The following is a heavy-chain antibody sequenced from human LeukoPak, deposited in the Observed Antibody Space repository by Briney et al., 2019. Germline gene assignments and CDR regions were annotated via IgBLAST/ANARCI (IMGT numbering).Heavy chain of an antibody. CDR2: INAGNGNT. D-gene: IGHD5-12*01. V-gene: IGHV1-3*01. CDR3: ARARGYSGYDDFDY. Sequence: ASVKVSCKASGYTFTSYAMHWVRQAPGQRLEWMGWINAGNGNTKYSQKFQGRVTITRDTSASTAYMELSSLRSEDTAVYYCARARGYSGYDDFDYWGQGTLVTVSS. CDR1: GYTFTSYA. J-gene: IGHJ4*02.